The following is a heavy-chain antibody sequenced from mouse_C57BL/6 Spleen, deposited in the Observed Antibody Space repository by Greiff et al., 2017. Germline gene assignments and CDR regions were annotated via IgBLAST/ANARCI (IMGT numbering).Heavy chain of an antibody. V-gene: IGHV2-5*01. CDR2: IWRGGST. CDR3: AKGYDYLYFDY. Sequence: VMLVESGPGLVQPSQSLSITCTVSGFSLNSYGVHWVRQSPGKGLEWLGVIWRGGSTDYNAAFMYRLSITKDNSKSQVFFNMNSLQADDTAIYYCAKGYDYLYFDYWGQGTTLTVAS. CDR1: GFSLNSYG. D-gene: IGHD2-4*01. J-gene: IGHJ2*01.